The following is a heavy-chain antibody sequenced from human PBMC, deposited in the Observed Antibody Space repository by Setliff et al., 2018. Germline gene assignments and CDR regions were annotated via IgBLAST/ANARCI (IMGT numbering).Heavy chain of an antibody. CDR1: GGSISSYY. V-gene: IGHV4-59*01. J-gene: IGHJ5*02. Sequence: PSETLSLTCTVSGGSISSYYWSWIRQPPGKGLEWIGYIYYSGSTNYNPSLKSRVTMSVATFENHFSLKLNSLTAADTAVYYCARVTNWGLDLRFDPWGQGSLVTVSS. D-gene: IGHD7-27*01. CDR3: ARVTNWGLDLRFDP. CDR2: IYYSGST.